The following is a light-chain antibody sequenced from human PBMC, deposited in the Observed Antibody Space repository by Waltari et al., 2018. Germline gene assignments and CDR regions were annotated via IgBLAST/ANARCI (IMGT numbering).Light chain of an antibody. CDR3: QQYDTLPIT. CDR1: QIVNSNY. Sequence: ENVLAQSPAILSLSPGERATLSCWASQIVNSNYLAWYQQRPGLAPRLLIYDASSRATGIPDRFSGSGSGTDFTLTISRLEPEDFAVYYCQQYDTLPITLGQGTRLEIK. CDR2: DAS. J-gene: IGKJ5*01. V-gene: IGKV3D-20*01.